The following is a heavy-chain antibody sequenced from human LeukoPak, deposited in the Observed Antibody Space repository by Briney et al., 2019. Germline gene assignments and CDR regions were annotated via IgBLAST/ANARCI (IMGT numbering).Heavy chain of an antibody. D-gene: IGHD6-13*01. CDR2: IYYSGST. CDR1: GGSISSYY. J-gene: IGHJ5*02. Sequence: SETLSLTCTVSGGSISSYYWSWIRQPPGKGLEWIGYIYYSGSTNYNPSLKSRVTISVDTSKNQFSLKLSSVTAADTAVYYCARHGAAASSPTFDPWGQGTLVTVSS. CDR3: ARHGAAASSPTFDP. V-gene: IGHV4-59*08.